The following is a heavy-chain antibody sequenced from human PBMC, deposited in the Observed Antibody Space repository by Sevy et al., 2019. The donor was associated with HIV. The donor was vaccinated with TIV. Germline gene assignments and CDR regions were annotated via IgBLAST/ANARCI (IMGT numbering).Heavy chain of an antibody. CDR3: ARERGMGVLRFLDPYYYGMDV. Sequence: GGSLRLSCAASGFTFSSYSMNWVRQAPGKGLEWVSYISSSSSTIYYADSVKGRFTISRDNAKNSLYLQMNSLRAEDTAVYYCARERGMGVLRFLDPYYYGMDVWGQGTTVTVS. V-gene: IGHV3-48*01. CDR1: GFTFSSYS. CDR2: ISSSSSTI. J-gene: IGHJ6*02. D-gene: IGHD3-3*01.